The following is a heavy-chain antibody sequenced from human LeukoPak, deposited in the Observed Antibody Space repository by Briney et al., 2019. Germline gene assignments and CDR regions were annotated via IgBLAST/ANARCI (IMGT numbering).Heavy chain of an antibody. V-gene: IGHV1-8*03. CDR1: GYTFTSYD. CDR3: ARGLGRLGVVPAAMPGGY. Sequence: ASVPVSCKASGYTFTSYDINWVRQATGQGLEWMGWMNPNSGNTGYAQKFQGRVTITRNTSISTAYMELSSLRSDDTAVYYCARGLGRLGVVPAAMPGGYWGQETLVSVSS. D-gene: IGHD2-2*01. J-gene: IGHJ4*02. CDR2: MNPNSGNT.